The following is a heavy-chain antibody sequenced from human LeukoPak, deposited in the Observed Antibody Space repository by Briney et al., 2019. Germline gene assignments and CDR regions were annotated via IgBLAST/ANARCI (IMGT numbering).Heavy chain of an antibody. V-gene: IGHV3-7*01. J-gene: IGHJ4*02. CDR2: IKYDGSGE. D-gene: IGHD5-12*01. CDR3: FPSNRDILEAGFGH. CDR1: GFTFSSYW. Sequence: RGSLRLSCAASGFTFSSYWMTCVRQAPGKGLEWMANIKYDGSGEYYVDSVKGRFTLSRDNAKNSLYLQMNSLRVEDTAVYYCFPSNRDILEAGFGHWGPGTLVTVSS.